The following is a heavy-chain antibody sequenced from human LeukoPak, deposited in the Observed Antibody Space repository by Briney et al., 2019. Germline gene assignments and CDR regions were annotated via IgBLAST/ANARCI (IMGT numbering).Heavy chain of an antibody. CDR2: IYYSGST. CDR1: GGSSSSRRYY. D-gene: IGHD2-2*01. J-gene: IGHJ5*02. Sequence: SETLSLTCTVSGGSSSSRRYYWGWIRQPPGKGLEWIGSIYYSGSTYYNPSLKSRVTISVNTSKNQFSLKLSSVTAADTAVYYCARHPYQLLWLSWFDPWGQGTLVTVSS. CDR3: ARHPYQLLWLSWFDP. V-gene: IGHV4-39*01.